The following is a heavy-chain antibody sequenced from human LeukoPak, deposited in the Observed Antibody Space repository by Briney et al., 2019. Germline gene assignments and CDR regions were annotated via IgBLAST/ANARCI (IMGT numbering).Heavy chain of an antibody. CDR3: ASMDWNYGFDY. CDR1: GGTFSSYA. CDR2: IIPIFGTA. Sequence: ASVKVSCKASGGTFSSYAISWVRQAPGQGLEWMGGIIPIFGTANYAQKFQGRVTITADESTSTAYMELSSLRSEDTAVYYCASMDWNYGFDYWGQGTLVTVSS. J-gene: IGHJ4*02. V-gene: IGHV1-69*13. D-gene: IGHD1-7*01.